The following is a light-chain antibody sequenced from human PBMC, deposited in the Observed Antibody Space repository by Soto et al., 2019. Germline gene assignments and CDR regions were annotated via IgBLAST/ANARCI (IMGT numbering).Light chain of an antibody. CDR1: QSVRSSY. J-gene: IGKJ2*01. CDR3: QQYGSSPTYT. Sequence: EIVLTQSPGTLSLSPGERATLSCRASQSVRSSYLAWYQQKPGQAPRLLIYGASSRATGIPYRFSGSGSGTDFTLTISRLEPEEFAVYYCQQYGSSPTYTFGQWTTLEIK. CDR2: GAS. V-gene: IGKV3-20*01.